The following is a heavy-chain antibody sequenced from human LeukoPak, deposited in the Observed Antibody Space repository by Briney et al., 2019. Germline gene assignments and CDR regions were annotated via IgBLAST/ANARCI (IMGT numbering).Heavy chain of an antibody. V-gene: IGHV3-30*04. D-gene: IGHD4-11*01. J-gene: IGHJ4*02. CDR2: VKDDGSYT. CDR3: ARGTPTTRDFDY. Sequence: GGSLRLSCAVSGFTLSEHDMHWLPQIPGKGLAWVAVVKDDGSYTSYAASVKGRFTISRDNAKNSLYLQMNSLRAEDTAVYFCARGTPTTRDFDYWGQGTLVTVSS. CDR1: GFTLSEHD.